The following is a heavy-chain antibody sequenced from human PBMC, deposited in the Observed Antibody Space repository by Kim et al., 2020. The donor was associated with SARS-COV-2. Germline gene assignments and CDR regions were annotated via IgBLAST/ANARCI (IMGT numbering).Heavy chain of an antibody. CDR3: ARGPRRAARGWNYYYYYMDV. J-gene: IGHJ6*03. Sequence: SETLSLTCAVYGGSFSGYYWSWIRQPPGKGLEWIGEINHSGSTNYNPSLKSRVTISVDTSKNQFSLKLSSVTAADTAVYYCARGPRRAARGWNYYYYYMDVWGKGTTVTVSS. CDR1: GGSFSGYY. CDR2: INHSGST. V-gene: IGHV4-34*01. D-gene: IGHD6-6*01.